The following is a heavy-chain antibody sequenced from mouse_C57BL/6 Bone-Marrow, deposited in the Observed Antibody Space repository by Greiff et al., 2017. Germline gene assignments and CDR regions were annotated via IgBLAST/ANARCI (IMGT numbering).Heavy chain of an antibody. D-gene: IGHD2-1*01. CDR3: ARRSVYCNFYAMGY. Sequence: VQLQQSVAELVRPGASVKLSCTASGFNIKNPYMHWVKQRPEQGLEWIGRIDPANGNTKYAPKFQGKATITADTSSNTAYLQLSGLTSEDTAIYYCARRSVYCNFYAMGYWGQGTSVTVSS. CDR1: GFNIKNPY. V-gene: IGHV14-3*01. J-gene: IGHJ4*01. CDR2: IDPANGNT.